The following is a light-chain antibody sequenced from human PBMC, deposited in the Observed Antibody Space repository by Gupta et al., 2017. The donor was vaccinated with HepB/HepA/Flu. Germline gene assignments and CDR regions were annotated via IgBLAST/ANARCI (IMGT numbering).Light chain of an antibody. V-gene: IGKV1-5*03. J-gene: IGKJ1*01. CDR3: QQYNSGSM. CDR1: QSINVW. Sequence: DIQMTQSPSTLSASVGDRVTITCRASQSINVWLAWYQQKPGKAPKLLIHKASNLQSGVPSGFSGSGSGTEFTLTISSLQPDDFATYYCQQYNSGSMFGQGTKVEIK. CDR2: KAS.